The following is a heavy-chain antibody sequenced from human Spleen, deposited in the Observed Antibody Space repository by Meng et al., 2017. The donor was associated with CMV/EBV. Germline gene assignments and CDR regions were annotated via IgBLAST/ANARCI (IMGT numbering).Heavy chain of an antibody. V-gene: IGHV3-48*03. CDR2: ISRGAAII. CDR1: GFTFSSYE. D-gene: IGHD1-26*01. CDR3: ARGGIVGATGAYIPFDI. Sequence: GGSLRLSCAASGFTFSSYEMNWVRQAPGKGLEWIAYISRGAAIIYYADSVKGRFTISRDDSKNSLYLQLNSRRAEDTAVYYCARGGIVGATGAYIPFDIWGQGTMVTVSS. J-gene: IGHJ3*02.